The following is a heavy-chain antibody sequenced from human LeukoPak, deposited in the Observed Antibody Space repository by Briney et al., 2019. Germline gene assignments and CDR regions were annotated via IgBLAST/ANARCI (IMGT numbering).Heavy chain of an antibody. CDR1: AGSISSYH. D-gene: IGHD6-13*01. V-gene: IGHV4-59*01. J-gene: IGHJ3*02. Sequence: SETLSLTCTVSAGSISSYHWSWIRQPPGKGLEWIGYIYYSGRTNYNPSLKSRVTISVDTSKNQFSLKLNSVTTADTAVYYCARGGAYSNSWYGGAFDIWGQGTMVTVSS. CDR2: IYYSGRT. CDR3: ARGGAYSNSWYGGAFDI.